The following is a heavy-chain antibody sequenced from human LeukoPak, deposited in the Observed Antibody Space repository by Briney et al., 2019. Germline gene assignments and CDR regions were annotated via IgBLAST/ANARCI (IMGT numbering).Heavy chain of an antibody. CDR3: AREEYQLLFFYYGMDV. D-gene: IGHD2-2*01. CDR2: ISSSSSYI. J-gene: IGHJ6*02. V-gene: IGHV3-21*01. Sequence: GGSLRLSCAASGFTFSSYSMNWVRQAPGKGLEWVSSISSSSSYIYYADSVKGRFTISRDNAKNSLYLQMNSLRAEDTAVYYCAREEYQLLFFYYGMDVWGQGTTVTVSS. CDR1: GFTFSSYS.